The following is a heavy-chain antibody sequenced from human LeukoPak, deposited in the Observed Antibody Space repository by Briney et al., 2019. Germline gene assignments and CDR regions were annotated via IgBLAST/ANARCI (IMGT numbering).Heavy chain of an antibody. V-gene: IGHV4-4*02. Sequence: SGTLSLTCAVSGGSISSSNRWSWVRQPPGKGLEWIGEIYHSGSTNYNPSLKSRVTISVDKSKNQFSLKLSSVTAADTAVYYCAREGQVVGRPMSDYWGQGTLVTVSS. CDR2: IYHSGST. J-gene: IGHJ4*02. CDR3: AREGQVVGRPMSDY. D-gene: IGHD2-2*01. CDR1: GGSISSSNR.